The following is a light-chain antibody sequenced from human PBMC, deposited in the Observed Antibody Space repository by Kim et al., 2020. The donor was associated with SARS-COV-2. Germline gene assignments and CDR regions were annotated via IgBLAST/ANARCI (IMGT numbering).Light chain of an antibody. V-gene: IGLV6-57*03. J-gene: IGLJ3*02. CDR2: EDN. Sequence: GKPVTISCTRTSGSIASNYVQWYQQRPGSAPTTVIYEDNQRPSGVPDQFSGSIDSSSNSASLTISGLKTEDEADYYCQSYDSSNRVFGGGTQLTVL. CDR3: QSYDSSNRV. CDR1: SGSIASNY.